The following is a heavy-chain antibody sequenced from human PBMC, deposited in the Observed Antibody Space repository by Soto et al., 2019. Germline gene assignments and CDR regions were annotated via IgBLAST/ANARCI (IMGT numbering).Heavy chain of an antibody. D-gene: IGHD1-7*01. Sequence: GGSLRLSCAASGFTFSSYAMSWVRQAPGKGLEWVSGISGSGDNTYYADSVKGRFTISRDRSKNTLYLQMSSLRAEDTALYYCAKNQERELPRVIDFWGQGTLVTVSS. CDR1: GFTFSSYA. V-gene: IGHV3-23*01. CDR3: AKNQERELPRVIDF. J-gene: IGHJ4*02. CDR2: ISGSGDNT.